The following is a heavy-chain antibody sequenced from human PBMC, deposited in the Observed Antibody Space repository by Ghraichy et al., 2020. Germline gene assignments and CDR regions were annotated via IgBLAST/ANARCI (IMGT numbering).Heavy chain of an antibody. V-gene: IGHV4-34*01. CDR1: GGSFSGYY. D-gene: IGHD3-22*01. CDR3: ARGRRARIYESSRFGPRGGYYYGMDV. CDR2: INHSGST. Sequence: SETLSLTCAVYGGSFSGYYGSWIRQPPGKGLEWIGEINHSGSTNYNPSLKSRVTISVDTSKNQFSLKLSSVTAADTAVYYCARGRRARIYESSRFGPRGGYYYGMDVWGQGTTVTVSS. J-gene: IGHJ6*02.